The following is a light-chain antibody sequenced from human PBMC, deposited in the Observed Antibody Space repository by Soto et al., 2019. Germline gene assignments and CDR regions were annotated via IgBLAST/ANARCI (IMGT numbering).Light chain of an antibody. J-gene: IGLJ1*01. CDR1: SSDVGGYNY. CDR3: SSYTSSRTLGGV. Sequence: QSVLTQPASVSGSPGQSITISCTGTSSDVGGYNYVSWYQQHPGKAPKLMIYDVSNRPSGVSNRFSGSKSGNTASLTISGLKAEEEADSYCSSYTSSRTLGGVFGTGTKLTVL. V-gene: IGLV2-14*01. CDR2: DVS.